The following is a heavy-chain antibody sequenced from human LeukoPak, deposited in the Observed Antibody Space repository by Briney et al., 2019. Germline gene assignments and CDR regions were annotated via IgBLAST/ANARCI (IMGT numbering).Heavy chain of an antibody. V-gene: IGHV1-69*01. CDR3: ARAVVRGVIITWRKNSQKPDFDY. CDR2: IIPIFGTA. CDR1: GGTFSSYA. Sequence: GASVKVSCKASGGTFSSYAISWVRQAPGQGLEWMGGIIPIFGTANYAQKFQGRVTITADESTSTAYMELSSLRSEDTAVYYCARAVVRGVIITWRKNSQKPDFDYWGQGTLVTVSS. J-gene: IGHJ4*02. D-gene: IGHD3-10*01.